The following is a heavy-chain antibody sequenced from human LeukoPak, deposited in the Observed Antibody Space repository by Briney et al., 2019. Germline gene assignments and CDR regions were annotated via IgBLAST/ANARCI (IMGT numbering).Heavy chain of an antibody. Sequence: ASVKVSFKASGYTFTGYYMHWVRQAPGQGLEWMGWINPNSGGTNYAQKFQGRVTMTRDTSISTAYMELSRLRSDDTAVYYCARVGYCSSTSCYDWFDPWGQGTLVTVSS. D-gene: IGHD2-2*01. J-gene: IGHJ5*02. V-gene: IGHV1-2*02. CDR3: ARVGYCSSTSCYDWFDP. CDR1: GYTFTGYY. CDR2: INPNSGGT.